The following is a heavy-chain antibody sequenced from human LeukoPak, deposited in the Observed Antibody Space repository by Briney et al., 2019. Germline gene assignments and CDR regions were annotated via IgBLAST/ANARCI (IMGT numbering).Heavy chain of an antibody. V-gene: IGHV1-2*02. D-gene: IGHD6-13*01. CDR1: GYTFTGYY. CDR3: ARVYSSSWYQNSEHAFDI. J-gene: IGHJ3*02. Sequence: GASVKVSCKASGYTFTGYYMHWVRQAPGRGLEWMGWINPNSGGTNYAQKFQGRVTMTRDTSISTAYMELSRLRSDDTAVYYCARVYSSSWYQNSEHAFDIWGQGTMVTVSS. CDR2: INPNSGGT.